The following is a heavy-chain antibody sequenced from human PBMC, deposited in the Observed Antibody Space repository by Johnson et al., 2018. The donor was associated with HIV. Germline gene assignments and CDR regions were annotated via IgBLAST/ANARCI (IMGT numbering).Heavy chain of an antibody. CDR1: GFTVSRNH. J-gene: IGHJ3*02. D-gene: IGHD6-13*01. Sequence: EVQLVESGGGLIQPGGSLRLSCAASGFTVSRNHMSWVRQAPGKGLEWVSIVYSGGNTYYADSVKGRFTISRDNSKDTLYLQMNSLRAEDTAVYYCARASRSWYFAFDIWGQGTMVTVSS. CDR2: VYSGGNT. V-gene: IGHV3-53*01. CDR3: ARASRSWYFAFDI.